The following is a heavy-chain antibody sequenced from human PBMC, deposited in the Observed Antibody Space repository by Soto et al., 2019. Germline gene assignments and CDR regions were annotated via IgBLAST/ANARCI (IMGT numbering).Heavy chain of an antibody. Sequence: ASVKVSCKASGYTFTSYDINWVRQATGQGLERMGWMNPNSGNTGYAQKFQGRVTMTRNTPISTAYMELSSLRSEDTAVYYCARILPEVQYYYHYMDVWGKGTTVTVSS. CDR2: MNPNSGNT. J-gene: IGHJ6*03. V-gene: IGHV1-8*01. CDR3: ARILPEVQYYYHYMDV. CDR1: GYTFTSYD. D-gene: IGHD3-10*01.